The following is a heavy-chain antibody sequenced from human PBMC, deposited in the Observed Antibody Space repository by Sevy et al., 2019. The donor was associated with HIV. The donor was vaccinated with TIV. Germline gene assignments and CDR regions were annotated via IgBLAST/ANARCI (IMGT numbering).Heavy chain of an antibody. D-gene: IGHD2-21*02. CDR2: INWDGGST. CDR1: GFTFDDFG. Sequence: GGCLRLSCAASGFTFDDFGMSWVRHAPGKCLEWVASINWDGGSTTYADSVKGRFTISRDNAKNSLGLQMNSLRADDTALYYCAREKSRGGASYHFDNWGQGTLVTVSS. CDR3: AREKSRGGASYHFDN. J-gene: IGHJ4*02. V-gene: IGHV3-20*04.